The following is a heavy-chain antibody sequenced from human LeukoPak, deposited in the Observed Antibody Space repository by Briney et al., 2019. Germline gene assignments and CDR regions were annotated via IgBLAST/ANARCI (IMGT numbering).Heavy chain of an antibody. CDR3: ARHFGGNSDWYFDL. CDR2: IFYSGSS. Sequence: PSETLSLTCTVAGDSISGYYWTWLRQPPGKGLEWDGYIFYSGSSYYNPSLKSRVTMSVDTSKNQFSLKLSSVTAADTAVYYCARHFGGNSDWYFDLWGRGTPVTVSS. D-gene: IGHD4-23*01. CDR1: GDSISGYY. J-gene: IGHJ2*01. V-gene: IGHV4-59*08.